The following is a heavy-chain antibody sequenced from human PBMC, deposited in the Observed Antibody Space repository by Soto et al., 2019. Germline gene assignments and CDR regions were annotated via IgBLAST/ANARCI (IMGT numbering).Heavy chain of an antibody. J-gene: IGHJ6*02. CDR3: AKERTPWSYYYGMDV. V-gene: IGHV3-30*18. Sequence: QVQLVESGGGVVQPGRSLRLSCAASGFTFSSYGMHWVRQAPGKGLEWVAVISYDGSNKYYADSVKGRFTISRDNSKNTLYLQMNSLRAEDTAVYYCAKERTPWSYYYGMDVWGQGTTVTVSS. CDR2: ISYDGSNK. CDR1: GFTFSSYG. D-gene: IGHD2-8*01.